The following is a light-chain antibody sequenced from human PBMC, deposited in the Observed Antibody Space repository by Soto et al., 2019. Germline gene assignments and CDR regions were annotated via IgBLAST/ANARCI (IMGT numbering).Light chain of an antibody. CDR2: DVS. J-gene: IGKJ5*01. CDR1: QSISNW. Sequence: DIQMTQSPSTLSASIGDRVTITCRASQSISNWLAWYQQKPGKAPKLLIYDVSTLESGVPSRFSGSGSGTEYTLTISGLQPDDFATYYCQQYNSYSSTFGQGTRLEIK. V-gene: IGKV1-5*01. CDR3: QQYNSYSST.